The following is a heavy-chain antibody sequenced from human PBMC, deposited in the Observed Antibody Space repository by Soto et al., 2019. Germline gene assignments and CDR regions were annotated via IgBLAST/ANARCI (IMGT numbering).Heavy chain of an antibody. CDR2: ISHDGANK. CDR3: AKDREEKARSWPAY. Sequence: ESGGGVVQPGRSLRLSCAASGFTFRNYGMHWVRQAPGKGLEWVAVISHDGANKHYTDSVKGRFTISRDNSKNILYLQMNSLRADDSSVYYCAKDREEKARSWPAYWGQGTLVIVSS. J-gene: IGHJ4*02. D-gene: IGHD3-10*01. CDR1: GFTFRNYG. V-gene: IGHV3-30*18.